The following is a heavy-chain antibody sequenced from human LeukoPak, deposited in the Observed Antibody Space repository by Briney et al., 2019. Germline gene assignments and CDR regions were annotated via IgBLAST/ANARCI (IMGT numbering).Heavy chain of an antibody. J-gene: IGHJ1*01. CDR1: GGSISSSSYY. CDR3: ANLVWFGGSKYFQH. CDR2: IYYSGST. D-gene: IGHD3-10*01. V-gene: IGHV4-39*07. Sequence: SETLSLTCTVSGGSISSSSYYWGWIRQPPGKGLEWIGSIYYSGSTYYNPSLKSRVTISVDTSKNQFSLKLSSVTTADTAVYYCANLVWFGGSKYFQHWGQGTLVTVSS.